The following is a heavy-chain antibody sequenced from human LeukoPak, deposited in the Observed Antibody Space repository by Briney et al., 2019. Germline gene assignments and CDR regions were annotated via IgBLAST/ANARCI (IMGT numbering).Heavy chain of an antibody. V-gene: IGHV3-7*01. CDR2: INQDGSER. CDR1: GFTFSTYW. Sequence: PGGSLRLSCAASGFTFSTYWMSWVRQAPGKGLEWVSNINQDGSERFYVDSVKGRFTISRDNAKNLLYLQMNSLRAEDTAVYYCARDNSYDTLSNLDYWGQGILVTVSS. CDR3: ARDNSYDTLSNLDY. J-gene: IGHJ4*02. D-gene: IGHD3-9*01.